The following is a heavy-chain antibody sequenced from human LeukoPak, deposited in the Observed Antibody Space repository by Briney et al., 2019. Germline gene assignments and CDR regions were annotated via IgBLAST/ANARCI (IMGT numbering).Heavy chain of an antibody. Sequence: SETLSLTCTVSGGSVSHYYWSWIRQPPGKGLEWIGYIYYSGTTNYNPSLKSRVTISVDTSKNQFSLKLNSVTAADTAVYYCAREDPRTKVPEGMDVWGQGTTVTVSS. J-gene: IGHJ6*02. V-gene: IGHV4-59*02. CDR3: AREDPRTKVPEGMDV. CDR1: GGSVSHYY. CDR2: IYYSGTT. D-gene: IGHD4/OR15-4a*01.